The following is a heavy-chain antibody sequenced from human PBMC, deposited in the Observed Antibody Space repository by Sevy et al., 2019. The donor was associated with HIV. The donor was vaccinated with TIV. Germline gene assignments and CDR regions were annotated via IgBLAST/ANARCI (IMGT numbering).Heavy chain of an antibody. CDR1: GYTFTDNF. Sequence: ASVKVSCKASGYTFTDNFLHWVRQAPGQGLEWMGRMNPKSGGTKYAQNFQGRVTMTRETSTSPAYMEVSRLRFDDTAVYYCAREAGSTHYGLIDYWGQGSLVTVSS. V-gene: IGHV1-2*06. CDR2: MNPKSGGT. D-gene: IGHD4-17*01. J-gene: IGHJ4*02. CDR3: AREAGSTHYGLIDY.